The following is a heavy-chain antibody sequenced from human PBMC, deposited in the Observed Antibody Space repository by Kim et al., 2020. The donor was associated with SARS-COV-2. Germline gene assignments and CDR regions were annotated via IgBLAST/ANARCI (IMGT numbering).Heavy chain of an antibody. J-gene: IGHJ3*02. Sequence: GGSLRLSCAASGFTFSSYAMSWVRQAPGKGLEWVSAISGSGGSTYYADSVKGRFTISRDNSKNTLYLQMNSLRAEDTAVYYCAKDLYYYDSSGYYGGDAFDIWGQGTMVTVSS. CDR2: ISGSGGST. V-gene: IGHV3-23*01. CDR1: GFTFSSYA. D-gene: IGHD3-22*01. CDR3: AKDLYYYDSSGYYGGDAFDI.